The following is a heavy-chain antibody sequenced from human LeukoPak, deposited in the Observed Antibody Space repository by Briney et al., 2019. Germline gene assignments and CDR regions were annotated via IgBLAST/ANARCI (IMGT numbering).Heavy chain of an antibody. V-gene: IGHV3-48*02. CDR1: GFTFSSYS. D-gene: IGHD3-22*01. Sequence: GGSLRLSCAASGFTFSSYSMNWVRQAPGKGLEWVSYITGSSSTIYYADSVMRRFTISRDNAKNSLFLQMDSLRDEDTAVYYCATDHVYYDSTGYYSYYFDYWGQGTLVTVSS. J-gene: IGHJ4*02. CDR2: ITGSSSTI. CDR3: ATDHVYYDSTGYYSYYFDY.